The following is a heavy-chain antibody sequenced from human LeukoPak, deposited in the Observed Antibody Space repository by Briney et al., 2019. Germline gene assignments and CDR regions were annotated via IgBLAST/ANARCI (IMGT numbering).Heavy chain of an antibody. Sequence: GESLKISCKGSGYSFTSYWIGWGRQMAGERLEWRGIIYRGDSDTRYSPSFQGQVTISADKSISTAYLKWSSLKASDTAMYYCARGRDNWNDDAFDIWGQGTMVTVSS. D-gene: IGHD1-1*01. CDR1: GYSFTSYW. CDR2: IYRGDSDT. J-gene: IGHJ3*02. V-gene: IGHV5-51*01. CDR3: ARGRDNWNDDAFDI.